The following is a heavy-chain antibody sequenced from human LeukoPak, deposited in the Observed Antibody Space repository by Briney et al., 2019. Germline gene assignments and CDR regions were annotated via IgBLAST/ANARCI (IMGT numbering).Heavy chain of an antibody. V-gene: IGHV1-69*05. J-gene: IGHJ4*02. CDR3: ARKDYDFWSGYSNGFDY. CDR1: GGTFSSYA. D-gene: IGHD3-3*01. Sequence: SVKVSCKASGGTFSSYAISWVRQAPGQGLEWMGGIIPIFGTANYAQKFQGRVTITTDESTSTAYMELSSLRSEDTAVYYCARKDYDFWSGYSNGFDYWGQGTLVTVSS. CDR2: IIPIFGTA.